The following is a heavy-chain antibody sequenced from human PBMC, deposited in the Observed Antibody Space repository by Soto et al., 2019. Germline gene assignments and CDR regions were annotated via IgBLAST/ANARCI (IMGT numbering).Heavy chain of an antibody. J-gene: IGHJ4*02. CDR2: IYHSGGT. V-gene: IGHV4-4*02. CDR1: GDSISSSNW. Sequence: PSETLSLTCGVSGDSISSSNWWNWVRQPPGKGLEWIGEIYHSGGTNYNPSLKSRVTISVDKSKNQFSLKLSSVTAADSAFYYCASYLGPHFDYWGQRTLVTVSS. CDR3: ASYLGPHFDY. D-gene: IGHD7-27*01.